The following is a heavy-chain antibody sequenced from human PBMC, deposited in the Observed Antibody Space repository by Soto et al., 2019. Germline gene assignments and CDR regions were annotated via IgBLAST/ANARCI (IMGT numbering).Heavy chain of an antibody. Sequence: QVQLVESGGGLVKPGGSLRLSCAASGFTFSDYYMSWIRQAPGKGLEWVSYISSSSSYTNYADSAKGRFTISRDNAKNSLYLQMNSLRAEDTAVYYCARDGLGSLAAIFDYWGQGTLVTVSS. CDR1: GFTFSDYY. CDR2: ISSSSSYT. D-gene: IGHD6-25*01. V-gene: IGHV3-11*06. J-gene: IGHJ4*02. CDR3: ARDGLGSLAAIFDY.